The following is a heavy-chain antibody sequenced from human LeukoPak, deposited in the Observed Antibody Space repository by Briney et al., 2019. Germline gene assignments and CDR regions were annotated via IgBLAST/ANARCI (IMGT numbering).Heavy chain of an antibody. CDR1: GYTFTGYY. CDR3: ARVRGVRNWFDP. CDR2: INPNSGGT. Sequence: ASVKVSCKASGYTFTGYYMHWVRQAPGQGLEWMGWINPNSGGTNYAQKFQGRVTMTRDTSISTAYMELSRLRSDDTAVYYCARVRGVRNWFDPWGQGTLVTVSS. V-gene: IGHV1-2*02. J-gene: IGHJ5*02.